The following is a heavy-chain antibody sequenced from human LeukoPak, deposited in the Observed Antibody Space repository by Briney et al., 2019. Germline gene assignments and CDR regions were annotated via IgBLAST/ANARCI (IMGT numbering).Heavy chain of an antibody. CDR1: GGSISRGSYY. CDR3: ARGAYDFWSGYYTRAFDC. V-gene: IGHV4-61*02. D-gene: IGHD3-3*01. CDR2: IYTSGST. Sequence: SQTLSLTCTVSGGSISRGSYYWSWIRQPAGKGLEWIGRIYTSGSTNYNPSLKSRVTISVDTSKNQFSLKLSSVTAADTAVYYCARGAYDFWSGYYTRAFDCWGQGTLVTVSS. J-gene: IGHJ4*02.